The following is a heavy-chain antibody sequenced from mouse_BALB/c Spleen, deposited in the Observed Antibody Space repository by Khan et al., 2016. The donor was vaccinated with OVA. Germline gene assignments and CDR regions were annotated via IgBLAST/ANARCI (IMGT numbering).Heavy chain of an antibody. J-gene: IGHJ2*01. CDR2: IIPTSGYT. V-gene: IGHV1-7*01. CDR1: GYTFTTYW. Sequence: QIQLVQSGAELAKPGASVKMSCKASGYTFTTYWMHWVKQRPGQGLEWIGYIIPTSGYTDYNEKFKDRATLSADKSSSTAYMQLSSLTSEDSAVYYCTRDRIDYWGQGTTLTVSS. CDR3: TRDRIDY.